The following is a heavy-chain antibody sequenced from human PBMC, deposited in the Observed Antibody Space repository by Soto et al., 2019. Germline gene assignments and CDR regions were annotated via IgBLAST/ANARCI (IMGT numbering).Heavy chain of an antibody. CDR3: ARSDTDMGAPYSGMDV. CDR2: INTKSGGT. V-gene: IGHV1-2*02. Sequence: VQLVQSGAEVKKPGASVKVSCKASGYAFTDYYMPWVRQAPGQGLEWMGWINTKSGGTNLAQRFQGRVPMTRDTSISTTHMEESSLRSDDTAIFYCARSDTDMGAPYSGMDVWGQGTTVTSSS. J-gene: IGHJ6*02. D-gene: IGHD5-18*01. CDR1: GYAFTDYY.